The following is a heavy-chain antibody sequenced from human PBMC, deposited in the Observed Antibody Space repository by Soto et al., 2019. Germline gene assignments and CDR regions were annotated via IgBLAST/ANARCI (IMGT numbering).Heavy chain of an antibody. J-gene: IGHJ4*02. D-gene: IGHD2-2*01. CDR3: ARERSDIVVVPAARYFDY. Sequence: QVQLQESGPGLVKPSQTLSLTCTVSGGSISSAGYYWSWIRQHPGKGLEWIGYIYYSGSTYYNPSLKSRVSISADSSKNQFSLKLSSVTAADTAVYYCARERSDIVVVPAARYFDYWGQGTLVTVSS. V-gene: IGHV4-31*03. CDR1: GGSISSAGYY. CDR2: IYYSGST.